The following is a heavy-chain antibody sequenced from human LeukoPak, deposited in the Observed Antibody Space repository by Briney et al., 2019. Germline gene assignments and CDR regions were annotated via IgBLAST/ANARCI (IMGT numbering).Heavy chain of an antibody. J-gene: IGHJ4*02. Sequence: GAXXKVSCKASGYTFTSYYMHWGGQAPGEGVELMVIINPSGATTSYAQKFQRTVTMTRDTSTSTVYMELSSLRSEDTAVYYCARGDRWELLDYWGQGTLVTVSS. V-gene: IGHV1-46*01. D-gene: IGHD1-26*01. CDR1: GYTFTSYY. CDR3: ARGDRWELLDY. CDR2: INPSGATT.